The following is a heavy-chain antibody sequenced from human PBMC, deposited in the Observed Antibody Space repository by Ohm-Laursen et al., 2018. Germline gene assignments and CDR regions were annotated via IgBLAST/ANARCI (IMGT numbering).Heavy chain of an antibody. CDR3: ARGFSGWWGRIDY. CDR2: IFTSGST. J-gene: IGHJ4*02. Sequence: TLSLTCTVSGGSITSNGYYWSWIRQPAGKGLEWIGRIFTSGSTNYNPSLKSRVTMSVDTSKNQFSLKLSSVTAADTAVYYCARGFSGWWGRIDYWGQGILVTVSS. V-gene: IGHV4-61*02. D-gene: IGHD6-19*01. CDR1: GGSITSNGYY.